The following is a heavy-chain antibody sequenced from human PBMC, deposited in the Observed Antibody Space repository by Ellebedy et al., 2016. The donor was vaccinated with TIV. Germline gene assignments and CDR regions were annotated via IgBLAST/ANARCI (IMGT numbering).Heavy chain of an antibody. Sequence: MPSETLSLTCTVSSGSISSYYWSWIRQPPGKGLEWIGEINHSGSTNYNPSLKSRVTISVDTSKNQFSLKLSSVTAADTAVYYCARGVSFDPWGQGTLVTVSS. CDR2: INHSGST. CDR1: SGSISSYY. V-gene: IGHV4-34*01. CDR3: ARGVSFDP. J-gene: IGHJ5*02.